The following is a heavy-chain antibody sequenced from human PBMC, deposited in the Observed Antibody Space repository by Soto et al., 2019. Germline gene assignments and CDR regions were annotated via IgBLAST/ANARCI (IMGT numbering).Heavy chain of an antibody. Sequence: GGSLRLSCAASGFTFSSYSMNWVRQAPGKGLEWVSSISSSSSYIYYADSVKGRFTISRDNAKNSLYLQMNSLRAEDTAVYYCARAPSGVRRQSYNSFDPWGQGTLVTVSS. D-gene: IGHD1-1*01. CDR3: ARAPSGVRRQSYNSFDP. V-gene: IGHV3-21*01. J-gene: IGHJ5*02. CDR1: GFTFSSYS. CDR2: ISSSSSYI.